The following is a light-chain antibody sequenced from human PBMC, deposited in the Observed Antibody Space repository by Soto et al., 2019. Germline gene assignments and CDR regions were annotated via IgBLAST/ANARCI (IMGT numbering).Light chain of an antibody. J-gene: IGKJ4*01. CDR3: QQYNHWLPLT. CDR2: GAS. CDR1: QSVGRN. V-gene: IGKV3-15*01. Sequence: EIVMTQSPATLSVSPGERATLSCRASQSVGRNLAWYQQKPGQAPRLLIYGASTRATGIPARFSGSGSGTELTLTISSLQSEDFAIYSCQQYNHWLPLTFRGGTKVEIK.